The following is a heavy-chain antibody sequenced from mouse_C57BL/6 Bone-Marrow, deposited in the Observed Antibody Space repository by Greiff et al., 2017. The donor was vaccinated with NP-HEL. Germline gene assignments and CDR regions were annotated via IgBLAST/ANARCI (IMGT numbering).Heavy chain of an antibody. CDR3: TIYYGSSGAY. D-gene: IGHD1-1*01. Sequence: LQQSVAELVRPGASVKLSCTASGFNIKDYYMHWVKQRPEQGLEWIGRIDPEDGDTEYAPKFQGKATMTADTSSNTAYLQLSSLTSEDTAVYYCTIYYGSSGAYWGQGTLVTVSA. CDR2: IDPEDGDT. CDR1: GFNIKDYY. V-gene: IGHV14-1*01. J-gene: IGHJ3*01.